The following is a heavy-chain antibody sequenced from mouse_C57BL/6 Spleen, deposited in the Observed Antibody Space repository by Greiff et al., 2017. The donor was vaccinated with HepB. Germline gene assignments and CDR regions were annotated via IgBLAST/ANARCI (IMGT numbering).Heavy chain of an antibody. V-gene: IGHV1-69*01. CDR2: IDPSDSYT. D-gene: IGHD2-3*01. CDR3: ARRGMVTPGFAY. Sequence: VQLQQPGAELVMPGASVKLSCKASGYTFTSYWMHWVKQRPGQGLEWIGEIDPSDSYTNYNQKFKGKSTLTVDKSSSTAYMQLSSLTSEDSAVYYCARRGMVTPGFAYWGQGTLVTVSA. J-gene: IGHJ3*01. CDR1: GYTFTSYW.